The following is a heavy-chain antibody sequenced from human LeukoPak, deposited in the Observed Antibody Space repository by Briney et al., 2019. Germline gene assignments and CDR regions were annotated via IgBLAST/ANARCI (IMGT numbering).Heavy chain of an antibody. CDR3: ARGYAPSSGYYYYFDY. CDR2: ITPNSGGT. J-gene: IGHJ4*02. V-gene: IGHV1-2*02. D-gene: IGHD3-22*01. CDR1: GYTFTSYD. Sequence: VASVKVSCKASGYTFTSYDINWVRQATGQGLEWMGWITPNSGGTNYAQKFQGRVTLTRDTSISTVYMELNSLRSDDTAVYYCARGYAPSSGYYYYFDYWGQGTLVTVSS.